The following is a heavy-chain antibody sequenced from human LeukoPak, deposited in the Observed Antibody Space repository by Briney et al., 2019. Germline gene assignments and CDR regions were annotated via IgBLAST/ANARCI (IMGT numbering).Heavy chain of an antibody. CDR3: ARKGGTIFGVAKARFDP. CDR1: GGSFSGYY. J-gene: IGHJ5*02. V-gene: IGHV4-34*01. CDR2: INHSGST. Sequence: PSETLSLTCAVYGGSFSGYYWSWIRQPPGKGLEWIGEINHSGSTNYNPSLKSRVTISVDTSKNQFSLKLSSVTAADTAVYYCARKGGTIFGVAKARFDPWGQGTLVTVSS. D-gene: IGHD3-3*01.